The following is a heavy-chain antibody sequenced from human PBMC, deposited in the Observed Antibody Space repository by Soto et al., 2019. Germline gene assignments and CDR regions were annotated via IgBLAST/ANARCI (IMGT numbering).Heavy chain of an antibody. CDR3: ARDFYDAVVAATSGTAEYFQH. D-gene: IGHD2-15*01. CDR1: GYTFTSYY. Sequence: ASVKVSCKASGYTFTSYYMHWVRQAPGQGLEWMGIINPSGGSTSYAQKFQGRVTMTRDTSTSTVYMELSSLRSEDTAVYYCARDFYDAVVAATSGTAEYFQHWGQGTLVTVSS. V-gene: IGHV1-46*01. J-gene: IGHJ1*01. CDR2: INPSGGST.